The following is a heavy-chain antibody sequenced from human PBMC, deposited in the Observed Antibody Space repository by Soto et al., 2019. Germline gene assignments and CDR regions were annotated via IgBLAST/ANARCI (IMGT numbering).Heavy chain of an antibody. J-gene: IGHJ5*02. CDR1: GGTLSSYA. Sequence: GASVKVSCKASGGTLSSYAISWVRQAPGQGLEWMGGIIPIFGTANYAQKFQGRVTITADKSTSTAYMELSSLRSEDTAVYYCARDHKRLPIVGATSWFDPWGQGTLVTVSS. V-gene: IGHV1-69*06. CDR2: IIPIFGTA. CDR3: ARDHKRLPIVGATSWFDP. D-gene: IGHD1-26*01.